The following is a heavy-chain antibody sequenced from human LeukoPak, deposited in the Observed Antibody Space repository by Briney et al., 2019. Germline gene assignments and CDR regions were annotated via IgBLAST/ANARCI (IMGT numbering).Heavy chain of an antibody. CDR3: TRDSGTYNWFDP. CDR2: IDKKDKGYATAT. D-gene: IGHD1-26*01. V-gene: IGHV3-73*01. CDR1: GFTFSGSA. Sequence: GGSLKLSCAASGFTFSGSAIHWVRQSSGKGLEWVGQIDKKDKGYATATAYAASVKGRFTISRDDLINTAYLQMKSLKTEDTALYYCTRDSGTYNWFDPWGQGTLVTVSS. J-gene: IGHJ5*02.